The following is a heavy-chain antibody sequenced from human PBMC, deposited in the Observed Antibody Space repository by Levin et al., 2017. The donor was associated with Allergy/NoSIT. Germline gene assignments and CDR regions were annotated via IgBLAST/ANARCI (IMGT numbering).Heavy chain of an antibody. Sequence: GESLKISCAASGFSLRDYGMHWVRQAPDKGLEWVAVIWHNGKTMHYADFVKGQFTISRDNSRNTLYLQMNSLRDEDTAVYYYARDRGRNEPMEVWGQGSTVTVSS. CDR1: GFSLRDYG. J-gene: IGHJ6*02. V-gene: IGHV3-33*01. CDR2: IWHNGKTM. D-gene: IGHD1-1*01. CDR3: ARDRGRNEPMEV.